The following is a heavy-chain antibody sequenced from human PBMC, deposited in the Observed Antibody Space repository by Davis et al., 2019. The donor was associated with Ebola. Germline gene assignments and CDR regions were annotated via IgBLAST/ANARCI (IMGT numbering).Heavy chain of an antibody. D-gene: IGHD6-13*01. Sequence: GESLKISCAASGFTFRSHAMSWVRQAPGKGLEWVSTIDGPTTNTHYGDSVKGRFTISRDNSKNTLFLQMDSLRPEDTAMYYCSSWVSSHFDFWGRGTLVTVSS. CDR1: GFTFRSHA. V-gene: IGHV3-23*05. CDR2: IDGPTTNT. J-gene: IGHJ4*02. CDR3: SSWVSSHFDF.